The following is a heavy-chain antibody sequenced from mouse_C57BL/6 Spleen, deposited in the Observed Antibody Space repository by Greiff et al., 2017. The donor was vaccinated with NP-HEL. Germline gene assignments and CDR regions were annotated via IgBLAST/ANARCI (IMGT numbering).Heavy chain of an antibody. CDR1: GFNIKDYY. J-gene: IGHJ4*01. CDR3: TTGGLGGSSYDYAMDY. Sequence: EVKLMESGAELVRPGASVKLSCTASGFNIKDYYMHWVKQRPEQGLEWIGRIDPEDGDTEYAPKFQGKATMTADTSSNTAYLQLSSLTSEDTAVYYCTTGGLGGSSYDYAMDYWGQGTSVTVSS. CDR2: IDPEDGDT. D-gene: IGHD1-1*01. V-gene: IGHV14-1*01.